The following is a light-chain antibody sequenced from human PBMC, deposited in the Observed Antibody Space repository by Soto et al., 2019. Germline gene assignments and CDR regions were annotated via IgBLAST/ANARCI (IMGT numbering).Light chain of an antibody. CDR1: QSINSD. CDR3: QQYKDWHPKMA. CDR2: GAS. V-gene: IGKV3-15*01. J-gene: IGKJ1*01. Sequence: DIVVTQSPATLSVSPGERATLSCRASQSINSDLAWYQQRPGQAPRLLIYGASTRASGIPGRFRGSGSGTDFRLTISSLQYEDAATYYCQQYKDWHPKMAFGQGTKVEVK.